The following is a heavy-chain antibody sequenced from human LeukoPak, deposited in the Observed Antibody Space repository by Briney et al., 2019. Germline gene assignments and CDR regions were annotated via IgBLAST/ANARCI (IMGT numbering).Heavy chain of an antibody. J-gene: IGHJ4*02. D-gene: IGHD2-15*01. V-gene: IGHV3-48*03. CDR1: GFTFSSYE. CDR3: ARQISRYCSGGSCYSGWEFYFDS. Sequence: GGSLRLSYAASGFTFSSYEMNWVRQAPGKGLEWVSYISSSGRSIHYADSVKGRFTISRDNAKNSLYLQMNSLGAEDTAVYHCARQISRYCSGGSCYSGWEFYFDSWGQGTPVTVSS. CDR2: ISSSGRSI.